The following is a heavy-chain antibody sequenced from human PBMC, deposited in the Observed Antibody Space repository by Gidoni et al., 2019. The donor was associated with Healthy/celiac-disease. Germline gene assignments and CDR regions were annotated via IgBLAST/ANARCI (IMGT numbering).Heavy chain of an antibody. CDR3: TRRRDGYINRNVDY. V-gene: IGHV3-23*01. D-gene: IGHD5-12*01. CDR2: ISGSGSNT. Sequence: EVQLLESGGGLVQHGGSLRLSCAASGFTFSSFAMSWVRQAPGMGFEWVSAISGSGSNTYYADSVKGRFTISRDNSKNTLYLQMNSLRVEDTAVYFCTRRRDGYINRNVDYWGQGTLVTVSS. J-gene: IGHJ4*02. CDR1: GFTFSSFA.